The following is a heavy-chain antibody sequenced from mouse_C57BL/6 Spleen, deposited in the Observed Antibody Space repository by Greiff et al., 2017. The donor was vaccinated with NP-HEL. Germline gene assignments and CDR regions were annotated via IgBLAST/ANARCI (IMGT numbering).Heavy chain of an antibody. CDR3: ARSLPMTTVVATNY. Sequence: QVQLQQPGAELVKPGASVKLSCKASGYTFTSYWMQWVNQRPGQGLEWIGEIDPSDSYTNYNQKFKGKATLTVDTSSSTAYMQLSSLTSEDSAVYYCARSLPMTTVVATNYWGQGTTLTVSS. D-gene: IGHD1-1*01. V-gene: IGHV1-50*01. CDR1: GYTFTSYW. CDR2: IDPSDSYT. J-gene: IGHJ2*01.